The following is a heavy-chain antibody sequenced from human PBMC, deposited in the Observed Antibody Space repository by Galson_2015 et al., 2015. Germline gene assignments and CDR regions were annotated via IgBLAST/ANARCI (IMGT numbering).Heavy chain of an antibody. CDR1: GFTFSDYG. V-gene: IGHV3-33*01. CDR2: IWYHGGDI. Sequence: SLRLSCAASGFTFSDYGMHWVCQAPGKGLEWVAVIWYHGGDIYYGDSVKGRFTISRDNSKNTVYLEMSSLRAEDTAVYYCARDIEKYSSSWFGMDVWGPGTTVTVSS. D-gene: IGHD6-13*01. CDR3: ARDIEKYSSSWFGMDV. J-gene: IGHJ6*02.